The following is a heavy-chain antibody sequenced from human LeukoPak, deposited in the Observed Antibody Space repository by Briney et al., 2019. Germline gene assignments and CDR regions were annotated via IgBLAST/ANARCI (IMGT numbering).Heavy chain of an antibody. V-gene: IGHV3-30*03. J-gene: IGHJ4*02. Sequence: GGSLRLSCAASGFTFSSYGMHWVRQAPGKGLEWVAVISYDGSNKYYADSVRGRFTISRDNSKNTLYLQMNSLRVEDTAVYYCARGYSSGSRIDYWGQGSLVSVSS. CDR2: ISYDGSNK. D-gene: IGHD5-18*01. CDR3: ARGYSSGSRIDY. CDR1: GFTFSSYG.